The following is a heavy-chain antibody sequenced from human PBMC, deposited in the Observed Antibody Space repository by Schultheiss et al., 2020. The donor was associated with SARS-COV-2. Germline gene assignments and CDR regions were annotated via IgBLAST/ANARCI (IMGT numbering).Heavy chain of an antibody. V-gene: IGHV3-23*01. CDR1: RFTFSNYA. J-gene: IGHJ6*02. CDR2: ISGSGGST. CDR3: AKGEDIVVVVAATPYYYGMDV. Sequence: GGSLRLSSTASRFTFSNYAMSWVRQAPGKGLEWVSAISGSGGSTYYADSVKGRFTISRDNSKNTLYLQMNILRAEDTAVYYCAKGEDIVVVVAATPYYYGMDVWGQGTTVTVSS. D-gene: IGHD2-15*01.